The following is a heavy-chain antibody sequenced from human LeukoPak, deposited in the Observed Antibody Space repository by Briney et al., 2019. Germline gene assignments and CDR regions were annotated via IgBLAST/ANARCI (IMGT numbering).Heavy chain of an antibody. Sequence: PGGSLRLSCAASGFTVSSNYMSWVRQAPGKGLEWVSVIYSGGSTYYADSVKGRFTISRDNSKNTLYLQMNSLRAEDTAVYYCARETYYYDSSGCGSAFDIWGQGTMVTVSS. CDR1: GFTVSSNY. V-gene: IGHV3-53*01. CDR2: IYSGGST. D-gene: IGHD3-22*01. J-gene: IGHJ3*02. CDR3: ARETYYYDSSGCGSAFDI.